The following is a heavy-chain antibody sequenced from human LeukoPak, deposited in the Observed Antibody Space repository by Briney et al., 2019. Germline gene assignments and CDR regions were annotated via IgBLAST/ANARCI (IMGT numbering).Heavy chain of an antibody. CDR2: INPNSGGT. D-gene: IGHD5-18*01. V-gene: IGHV1-2*02. CDR1: GYTFTDYF. J-gene: IGHJ4*02. CDR3: ARDPGYSSPRGDH. Sequence: ASVKVSCKASGYTFTDYFMHWVRQAPGQGLEWMGWINPNSGGTHYAQKFQGRVTMTRDTSISTAYMELSRLRSDDTAVYYCARDPGYSSPRGDHWGQGTLVTVSS.